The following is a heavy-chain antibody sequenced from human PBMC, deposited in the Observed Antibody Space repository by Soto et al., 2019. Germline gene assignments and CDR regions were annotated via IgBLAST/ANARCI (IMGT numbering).Heavy chain of an antibody. Sequence: QVQLQESGPGLVKPSETLSLTCAVSGDSISSPNWWSWYRQSPGKGLELIGEMFASGSSNYNPSLGGRVTISLDTSKNHFSLKLTSLTAADTAIYYCAREGFDHRPDYWGQGIPVSVSS. J-gene: IGHJ4*02. V-gene: IGHV4-4*02. CDR2: MFASGSS. CDR1: GDSISSPNW. CDR3: AREGFDHRPDY.